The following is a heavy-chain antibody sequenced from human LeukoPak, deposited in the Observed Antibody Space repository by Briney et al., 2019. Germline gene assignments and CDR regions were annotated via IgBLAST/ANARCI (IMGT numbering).Heavy chain of an antibody. CDR3: ARLAWDGYNRYFDY. J-gene: IGHJ4*02. CDR2: IYTSGST. Sequence: SETLSLTCTVSGGSISSYYWSWTRQPPGKGPEWIGYIYTSGSTNYNPSLKSRVTISVDTSKNQFSLKLRSVTAADTAVYYCARLAWDGYNRYFDYWGQGTLVTVSS. D-gene: IGHD5-24*01. CDR1: GGSISSYY. V-gene: IGHV4-4*09.